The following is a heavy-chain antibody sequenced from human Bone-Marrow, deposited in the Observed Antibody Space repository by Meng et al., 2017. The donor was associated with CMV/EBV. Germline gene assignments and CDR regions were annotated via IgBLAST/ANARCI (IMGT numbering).Heavy chain of an antibody. Sequence: GESLKISCAASRFTFSSYAMSWVRQAPGKGLEWVSAISGSGGSTYYADSVKGRFTISRDNSKNTLYLQMNSLRAEDTAVYYCAKHNGGAVPAAIGYWGQGTLVTVSS. D-gene: IGHD2-2*01. CDR2: ISGSGGST. CDR1: RFTFSSYA. V-gene: IGHV3-23*01. J-gene: IGHJ1*01. CDR3: AKHNGGAVPAAIGY.